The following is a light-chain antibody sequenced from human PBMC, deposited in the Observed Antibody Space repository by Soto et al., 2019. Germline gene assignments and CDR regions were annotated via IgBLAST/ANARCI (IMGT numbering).Light chain of an antibody. CDR2: RNS. Sequence: QSVLTQPPSVSGAPGQRVTISCIGSSSNIGAGYDVHWYQQLPGRAPKLLISRNSNRPSGVPARFSASKSGASASLTITGLQPEDEADYYCQSYDTSVNGLFGGGTKVTVL. CDR1: SSNIGAGYD. J-gene: IGLJ3*02. V-gene: IGLV1-40*01. CDR3: QSYDTSVNGL.